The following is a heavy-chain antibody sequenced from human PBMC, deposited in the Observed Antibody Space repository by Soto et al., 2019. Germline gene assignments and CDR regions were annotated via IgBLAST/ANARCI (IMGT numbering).Heavy chain of an antibody. Sequence: GASVKVSCKASGYTFTSYGISWVRQAPGQGLEWMGWISAYNGNTNYAQKLQGRVTMTTDTSTSTAYMELRSLRSDDTAVYYCAREPYYYDSSGLGLDYWGQGTLVTVSS. J-gene: IGHJ4*02. CDR1: GYTFTSYG. CDR2: ISAYNGNT. D-gene: IGHD3-22*01. CDR3: AREPYYYDSSGLGLDY. V-gene: IGHV1-18*01.